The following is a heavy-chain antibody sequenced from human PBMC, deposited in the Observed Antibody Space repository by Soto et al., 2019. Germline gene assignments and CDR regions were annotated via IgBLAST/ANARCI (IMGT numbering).Heavy chain of an antibody. Sequence: QVQLQESGPGLMKPSGTLSLICSVSGESVGRGTNYWSWVRQAPGRGLEWIGYIFDAATAIYTPSFESRVSISLYAAKNQVSLKLTSVTAADTAIYYCARDRRGRADGFIYYYGMEVWGQGTSVTVSS. CDR3: ARDRRGRADGFIYYYGMEV. CDR1: GESVGRGTNY. V-gene: IGHV4-61*01. D-gene: IGHD6-13*01. CDR2: IFDAATA. J-gene: IGHJ6*02.